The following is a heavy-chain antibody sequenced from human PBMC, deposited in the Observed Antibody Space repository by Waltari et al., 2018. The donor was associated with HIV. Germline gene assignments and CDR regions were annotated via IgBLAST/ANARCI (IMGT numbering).Heavy chain of an antibody. CDR3: ARGIKVEMAQGRLFDY. CDR2: IKQDGSAK. CDR1: GFTFSSYW. J-gene: IGHJ4*02. V-gene: IGHV3-7*01. Sequence: EVQLVESGGGLVQPGGSLRLSCAASGFTFSSYWMSWVGQAPGKGLEWVANIKQDGSAKYYVDSVKGRFTISRDNAKNSLYLQMNSLRAEDTAVYYCARGIKVEMAQGRLFDYWGQGTLVTVSS. D-gene: IGHD6-25*01.